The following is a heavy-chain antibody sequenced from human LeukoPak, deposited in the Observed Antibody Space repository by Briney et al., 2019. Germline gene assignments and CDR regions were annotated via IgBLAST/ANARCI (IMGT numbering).Heavy chain of an antibody. CDR1: GGSISSYY. CDR2: IYYSGST. V-gene: IGHV4-59*01. CDR3: ASTTGGCSSTSCYTFDY. Sequence: SETLSLTCTVSGGSISSYYWSWIRQPPAKGLEWIGYIYYSGSTNYNPSLKSRVTISVDTSKNQFSLKLSSVTAADTAVYYCASTTGGCSSTSCYTFDYWGQGTLVTVSS. J-gene: IGHJ4*02. D-gene: IGHD2-2*02.